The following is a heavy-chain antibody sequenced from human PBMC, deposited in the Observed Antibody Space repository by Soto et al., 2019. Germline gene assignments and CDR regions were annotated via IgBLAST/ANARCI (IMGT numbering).Heavy chain of an antibody. Sequence: VSVKVSCKASGYTFTSYGISWVRQAPGQGLEWMGWISAYNGNTNYAQKLQGRVTMTTDTSTSTAYMELRSLRSDDTAVYYCARDRPYQGIAVAGKLFDYWGQGTLVTVSS. D-gene: IGHD6-19*01. J-gene: IGHJ4*02. CDR3: ARDRPYQGIAVAGKLFDY. CDR2: ISAYNGNT. CDR1: GYTFTSYG. V-gene: IGHV1-18*01.